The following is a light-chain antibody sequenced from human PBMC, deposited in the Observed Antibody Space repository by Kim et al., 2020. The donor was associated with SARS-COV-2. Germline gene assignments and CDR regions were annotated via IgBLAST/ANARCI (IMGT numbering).Light chain of an antibody. CDR1: SLRSYY. CDR2: GKN. V-gene: IGLV3-19*01. CDR3: NSRDSSGNHLV. J-gene: IGLJ3*02. Sequence: GQTVRITCQEASLRSYYASWYQQKPGQAPVLVIYGKNNRPSGIPDRFSGSSSGNTASLTITGAQAEDEADYYCNSRDSSGNHLVFGGGTKLAVL.